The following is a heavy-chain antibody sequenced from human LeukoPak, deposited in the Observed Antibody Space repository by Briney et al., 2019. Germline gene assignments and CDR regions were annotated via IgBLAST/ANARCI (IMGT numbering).Heavy chain of an antibody. J-gene: IGHJ4*02. CDR3: AKGDRGTMVQGVYFGY. V-gene: IGHV3-23*01. Sequence: PGGSLRLSCAASGFTFSSYAMSWVRQAPGKGLERVSGISGSDGNTYYADSVKGRFTISRDNSKNTLYLQMNSLRAEDTAVYYCAKGDRGTMVQGVYFGYWGQGTLVTVSS. CDR1: GFTFSSYA. D-gene: IGHD3-10*01. CDR2: ISGSDGNT.